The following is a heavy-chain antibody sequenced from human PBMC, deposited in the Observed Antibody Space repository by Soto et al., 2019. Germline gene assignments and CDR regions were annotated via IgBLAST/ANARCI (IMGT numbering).Heavy chain of an antibody. Sequence: PGGSLRLSCAASGFTFSSYCMFWVRQAPGRGLEWVAFISYDKSAKYSDSVKGRFTISRDNSKNTLYLQMNSLRAEDTAVYYCAKGSYSGRYSDFDYWGQGTLVTVS. CDR2: ISYDKSAK. CDR1: GFTFSSYC. D-gene: IGHD1-26*01. CDR3: AKGSYSGRYSDFDY. J-gene: IGHJ4*02. V-gene: IGHV3-30*18.